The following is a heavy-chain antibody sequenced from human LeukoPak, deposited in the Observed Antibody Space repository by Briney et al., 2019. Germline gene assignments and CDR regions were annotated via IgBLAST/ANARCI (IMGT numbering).Heavy chain of an antibody. Sequence: GGSLRLSCASTGLTFSSSWMHCVRQAPGKGLVWVSRINSDGSSTSYADSVKGRFTISRDNAKNTLYLQMNSLRAEDTAVYCCARVADTVMVDYWGQGTLVTVSS. CDR2: INSDGSST. CDR1: GLTFSSSW. CDR3: ARVADTVMVDY. J-gene: IGHJ4*02. V-gene: IGHV3-74*01. D-gene: IGHD5-18*01.